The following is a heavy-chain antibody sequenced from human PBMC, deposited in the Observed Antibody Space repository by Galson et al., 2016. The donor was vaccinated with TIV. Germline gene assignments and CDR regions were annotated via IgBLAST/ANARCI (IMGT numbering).Heavy chain of an antibody. CDR2: ICPGDSDT. CDR1: GYRFSHSW. CDR3: ARHGYDFWNGQDYFFYGMDV. Sequence: QSGAEVKKPGGSLKISCKTSGYRFSHSWIGWVRQKPGKGLEWVGHICPGDSDTRYSPSFQGHVTISADTSIDTAYLQWGSLKASDTAIYYCARHGYDFWNGQDYFFYGMDVWGQGTTVTVSS. D-gene: IGHD3-3*01. V-gene: IGHV5-51*01. J-gene: IGHJ6*02.